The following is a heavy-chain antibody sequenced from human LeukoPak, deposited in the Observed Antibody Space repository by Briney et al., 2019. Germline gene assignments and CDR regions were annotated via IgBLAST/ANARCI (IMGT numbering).Heavy chain of an antibody. CDR3: VRDGNRGYDMDV. V-gene: IGHV3-48*01. CDR2: INVVNGAI. Sequence: SGGSLRLSCATSGFTLRYYQMNWVRQAPGKGLEWVSYINVVNGAIYYADSVKGRFTISGDIATNSVYLQMNSLRAEDTALYYCVRDGNRGYDMDVWGRGTAVTVSS. J-gene: IGHJ6*02. D-gene: IGHD3-10*01. CDR1: GFTLRYYQ.